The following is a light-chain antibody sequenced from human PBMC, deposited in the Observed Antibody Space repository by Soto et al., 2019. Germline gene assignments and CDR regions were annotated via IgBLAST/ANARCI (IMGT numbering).Light chain of an antibody. CDR2: GAS. V-gene: IGKV3-20*01. J-gene: IGKJ3*01. CDR1: QSVISSY. Sequence: ETVVTQSPGTLASSPGERATPSCRASQSVISSYLGWYQQKPGQAPRLLIYGASSRATGIPDRFSGSGSGTDFTLTISRLELEYFAVYYCQQYGSSRFSFGPGTKVDIK. CDR3: QQYGSSRFS.